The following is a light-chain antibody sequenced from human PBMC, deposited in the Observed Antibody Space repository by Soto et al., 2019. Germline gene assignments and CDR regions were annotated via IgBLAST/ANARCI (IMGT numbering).Light chain of an antibody. V-gene: IGKV3-20*01. CDR3: QQYGSSPIT. CDR2: DAS. Sequence: EIVLTQSPGTLSLSPGERATLSCRASQSVSSNYLAWYQQNPGQAPRLLIYDASTRATGTPDRFSGRGSGTDCTLTISRLEPEDFAVYYCQQYGSSPITFGQGTRLEIK. CDR1: QSVSSNY. J-gene: IGKJ5*01.